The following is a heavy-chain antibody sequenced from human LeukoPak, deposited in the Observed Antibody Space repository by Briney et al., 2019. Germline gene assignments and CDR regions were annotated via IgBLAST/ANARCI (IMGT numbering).Heavy chain of an antibody. J-gene: IGHJ4*02. D-gene: IGHD3-3*01. CDR3: AHSPRYYDFWSGYPSLDY. Sequence: SGPTLVKPTQTLTLTCTFSGFSLSTSGVGVGWIRQPPGKALEWLALIYWNDIKLYSPSLKSRLTTTKDTSENQVVLTMTNMDPVDTATYYCAHSPRYYDFWSGYPSLDYWGQGTLVTVSS. CDR1: GFSLSTSGVG. CDR2: IYWNDIK. V-gene: IGHV2-5*01.